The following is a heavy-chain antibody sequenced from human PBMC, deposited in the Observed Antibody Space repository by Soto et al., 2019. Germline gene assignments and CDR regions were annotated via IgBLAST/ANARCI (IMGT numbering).Heavy chain of an antibody. J-gene: IGHJ6*02. CDR1: GFTFSSYA. CDR2: ISGSGGST. CDR3: AKVISQYSSSWGDYYYYYYGMDV. V-gene: IGHV3-23*01. Sequence: EVQLLESGGGLVQPGGSLRLSCAASGFTFSSYAMSWVRQAPGKGLEWVSAISGSGGSTYYADSVKGRFTISRDNSKNTLYLQMNSLRAEDTAVYYCAKVISQYSSSWGDYYYYYYGMDVWGQGTTVTVSS. D-gene: IGHD6-13*01.